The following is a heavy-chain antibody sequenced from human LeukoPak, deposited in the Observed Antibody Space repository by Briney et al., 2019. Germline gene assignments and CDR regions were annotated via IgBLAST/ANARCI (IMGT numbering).Heavy chain of an antibody. J-gene: IGHJ4*02. D-gene: IGHD6-13*01. CDR3: ARYRNSCLTQPY. CDR1: GGSISSTSHY. Sequence: SETLSLTCTVSGGSISSTSHYWGWIRQPPGMGLEWIGSIYYSGSTSLNLSLKSRVIISVDKSENQFSLRLSSVTAADSAVYYCARYRNSCLTQPYWGQGTLVTVSS. CDR2: IYYSGST. V-gene: IGHV4-39*01.